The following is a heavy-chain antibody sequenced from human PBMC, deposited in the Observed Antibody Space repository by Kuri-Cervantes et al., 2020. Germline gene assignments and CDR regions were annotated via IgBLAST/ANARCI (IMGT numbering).Heavy chain of an antibody. Sequence: GGSLRLSCAASGFTFSSYGMHWVRQAPGKGLEWVAVIWYDGSNKYYADSVKGRFTISRDNSKNTLYLQMNSLRAEDTAVYYCAEHPYCSSTSCYVDYWGQGTLVTVSS. V-gene: IGHV3-30*02. D-gene: IGHD2-2*01. CDR1: GFTFSSYG. CDR3: AEHPYCSSTSCYVDY. CDR2: IWYDGSNK. J-gene: IGHJ4*02.